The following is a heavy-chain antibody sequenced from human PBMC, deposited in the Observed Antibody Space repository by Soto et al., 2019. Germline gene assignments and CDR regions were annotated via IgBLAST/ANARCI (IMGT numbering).Heavy chain of an antibody. CDR1: GFTFSSYA. J-gene: IGHJ4*02. V-gene: IGHV3-30-3*01. CDR2: ISYDGSNK. D-gene: IGHD6-13*01. Sequence: QVQLVESGGGVVQPGRSLRLSCAASGFTFSSYAMHWVRQAPGKGLEWVAVISYDGSNKYYADSVKGRFTISRDNSKNTLYLQMNSLRAEDTAVYYCARDSSRTKFYSSSWYYFDYWGQGTLVTVSS. CDR3: ARDSSRTKFYSSSWYYFDY.